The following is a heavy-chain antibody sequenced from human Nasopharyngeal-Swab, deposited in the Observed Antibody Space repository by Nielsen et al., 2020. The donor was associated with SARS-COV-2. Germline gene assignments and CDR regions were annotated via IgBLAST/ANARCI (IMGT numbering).Heavy chain of an antibody. V-gene: IGHV1-8*01. J-gene: IGHJ6*02. D-gene: IGHD5-18*01. CDR1: GYTFTSYD. Sequence: ASVKVSCKASGYTFTSYDINWVRQATGQGLEWMGWMNPNSGNTGYAQKFQGRVTMTRNTSISTAYMELSSLRSEHTAVYYCARDRGAAMAGRGWIGGVYYYGMDVWGQGTTVTVSS. CDR2: MNPNSGNT. CDR3: ARDRGAAMAGRGWIGGVYYYGMDV.